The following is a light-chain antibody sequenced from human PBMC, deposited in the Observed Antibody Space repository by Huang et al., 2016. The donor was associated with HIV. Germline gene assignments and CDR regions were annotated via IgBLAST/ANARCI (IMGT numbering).Light chain of an antibody. V-gene: IGKV1-NL1*01. J-gene: IGKJ2*01. CDR1: QPISNS. CDR2: AAS. CDR3: QQYFTTPPLT. Sequence: IQLTPSPFSLSAYIGDTATITCRASQPISNSLAWYQQKPGHAPKLLLYAASRLKSGVPARFSGSGSGTTYTLTISSLRPEDFATYYCQQYFTTPPLTFGQGTKLEIK.